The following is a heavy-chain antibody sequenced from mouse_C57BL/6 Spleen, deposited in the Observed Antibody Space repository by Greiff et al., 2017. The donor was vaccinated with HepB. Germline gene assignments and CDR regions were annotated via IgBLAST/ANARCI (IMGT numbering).Heavy chain of an antibody. V-gene: IGHV1-82*01. CDR1: GYAFSSSW. Sequence: VQLQQSGPELVKPGASVKISCKASGYAFSSSWMNWVKQRPGKGLEWIGRIYPGDGDTNYNGKFKGKATLTADKSSSTAYMQLSSLTSEDSAVYFCARFIYYGSSYAMDYWGQGTSGTVSS. D-gene: IGHD1-1*01. CDR3: ARFIYYGSSYAMDY. J-gene: IGHJ4*01. CDR2: IYPGDGDT.